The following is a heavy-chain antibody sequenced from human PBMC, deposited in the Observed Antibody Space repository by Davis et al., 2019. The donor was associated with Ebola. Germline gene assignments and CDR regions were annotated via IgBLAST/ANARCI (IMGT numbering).Heavy chain of an antibody. CDR3: ARKLITGLWYYYYGMDV. Sequence: GGSLRLSCAASGFTFSSYEMNWVRQAPGKGLEWVSYISSSGSTIYYADSVKGRFTISRDNAKNSLYLQMNSLRAEDTAVYYCARKLITGLWYYYYGMDVWGQGTTVTVSS. J-gene: IGHJ6*02. CDR1: GFTFSSYE. D-gene: IGHD2-8*01. V-gene: IGHV3-48*03. CDR2: ISSSGSTI.